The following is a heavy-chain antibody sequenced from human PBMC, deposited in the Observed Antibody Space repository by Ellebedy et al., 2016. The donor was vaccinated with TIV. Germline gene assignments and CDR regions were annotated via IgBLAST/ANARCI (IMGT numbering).Heavy chain of an antibody. J-gene: IGHJ4*02. CDR2: IYTSGST. V-gene: IGHV4-4*07. CDR1: GGSISSYY. Sequence: SETLSLXXTVSGGSISSYYWSWIRQPAGKGLEWIGRIYTSGSTNYNPSLKSRVTMSVDTSKNQFSLKLSSVTAADTAVYYCARGPSITMIVVIDFDYWGRGTLVTVSS. CDR3: ARGPSITMIVVIDFDY. D-gene: IGHD3-22*01.